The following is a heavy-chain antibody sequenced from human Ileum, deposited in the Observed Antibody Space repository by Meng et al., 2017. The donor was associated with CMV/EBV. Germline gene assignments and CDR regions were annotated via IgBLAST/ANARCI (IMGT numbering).Heavy chain of an antibody. CDR1: GGSTSSGDYY. V-gene: IGHV4-30-4*08. CDR2: IYYSGST. D-gene: IGHD1-7*01. Sequence: QLRLMAPGQGLGKPAQTLSLTCTVSGGSTSSGDYYWTWIRQPPGKGLEWIGYIYYSGSTYFNPSLKSRVTISVDTSKNQFSLKLNSVTAADTAVYYCARQEELWGYFDYWGQGTLVTVSS. CDR3: ARQEELWGYFDY. J-gene: IGHJ4*02.